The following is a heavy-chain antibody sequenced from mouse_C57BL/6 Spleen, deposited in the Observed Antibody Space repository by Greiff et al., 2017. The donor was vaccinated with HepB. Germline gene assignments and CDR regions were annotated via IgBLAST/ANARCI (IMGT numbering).Heavy chain of an antibody. J-gene: IGHJ3*01. CDR1: GFNIKDDY. CDR3: TKALRDWFAY. V-gene: IGHV14-4*01. CDR2: IDPENGDT. D-gene: IGHD1-1*01. Sequence: VQLKQSGAELVRPGASVKLSCTASGFNIKDDYMHWVKQRPEQGLEWIGWIDPENGDTEYASKFQGKATITADTSSNTAYLQLSSLTSEDTAVYYCTKALRDWFAYWGQGTLVTVSA.